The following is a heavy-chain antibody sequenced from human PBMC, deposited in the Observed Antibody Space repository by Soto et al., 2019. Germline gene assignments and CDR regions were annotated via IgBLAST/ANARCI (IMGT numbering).Heavy chain of an antibody. CDR2: ISNDGRGK. V-gene: IGHV3-30*04. CDR3: ARDQCFGGGRSCYYFDF. D-gene: IGHD2-15*01. J-gene: IGHJ4*02. CDR1: GFTFTTYA. Sequence: PGGFLRLSCAASGFTFTTYAIHWVRQAPGKGLEWVAVISNDGRGKYYADSVKGRFTISRDNSKNTLYLQMNGLRSDDTAVYYCARDQCFGGGRSCYYFDFWGQGTLVTVSS.